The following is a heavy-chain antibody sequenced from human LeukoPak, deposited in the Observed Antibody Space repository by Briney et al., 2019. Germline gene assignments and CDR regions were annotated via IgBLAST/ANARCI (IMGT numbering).Heavy chain of an antibody. CDR1: GFTFSSYA. CDR2: ISGSGEST. Sequence: GGSLRLSCAASGFTFSSYAMSWVRQAPGTGLEWVSGISGSGESTYYADSVKGRFTISRDNSKNTLYLQMNSLRAEDTAVYYCARTRSCSSTSCYVDYWGQGTLVTLSS. D-gene: IGHD2-2*01. V-gene: IGHV3-23*01. CDR3: ARTRSCSSTSCYVDY. J-gene: IGHJ4*02.